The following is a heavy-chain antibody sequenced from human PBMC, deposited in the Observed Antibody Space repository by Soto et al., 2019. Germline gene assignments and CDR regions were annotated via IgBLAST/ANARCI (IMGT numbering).Heavy chain of an antibody. Sequence: EAQLLESGGGLVRPGGSLRLSCAASGFTFSSYAMSWVRQAPGKGLEWVSAISGSGGSTYYADSVKGRFTISRDNSKNTLYLQMNSLRAEDTAVYYCAIGDWNYVGWFDPWGQGTLVTVSS. J-gene: IGHJ5*02. V-gene: IGHV3-23*01. CDR2: ISGSGGST. D-gene: IGHD1-7*01. CDR3: AIGDWNYVGWFDP. CDR1: GFTFSSYA.